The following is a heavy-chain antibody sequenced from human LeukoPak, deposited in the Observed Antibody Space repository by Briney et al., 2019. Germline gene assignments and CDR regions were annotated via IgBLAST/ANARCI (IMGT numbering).Heavy chain of an antibody. CDR1: GFTFSSYS. CDR3: ARVTVPPNAFDI. V-gene: IGHV3-21*01. Sequence: TGGSLRLSCAASGFTFSSYSMNWVRQAPGKGLEWVSSISSSSSYIYYADSVKGRFTISRDNAKNSLYLQTNSLRAEDTAVYYCARVTVPPNAFDIWGQGTMVTVSS. CDR2: ISSSSSYI. J-gene: IGHJ3*02. D-gene: IGHD1-20*01.